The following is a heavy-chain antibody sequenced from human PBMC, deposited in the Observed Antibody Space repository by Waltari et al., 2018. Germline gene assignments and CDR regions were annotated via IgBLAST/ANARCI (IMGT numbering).Heavy chain of an antibody. J-gene: IGHJ4*02. CDR3: ARETTRQGDCCTIDY. Sequence: QVQLQESGPGLVKPSQTLSLTCTVSGGSISSGGYYWSWIRQHPGKGLEWIGYIYYSGSTYYNPSLKSLVTISVDTSKNQFSLKLSSVTAADTAVYYCARETTRQGDCCTIDYWGQGTLVTVSS. V-gene: IGHV4-31*01. D-gene: IGHD2-21*01. CDR2: IYYSGST. CDR1: GGSISSGGYY.